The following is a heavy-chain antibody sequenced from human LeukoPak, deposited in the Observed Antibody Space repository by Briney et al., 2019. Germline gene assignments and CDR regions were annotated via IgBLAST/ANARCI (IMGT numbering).Heavy chain of an antibody. J-gene: IGHJ4*02. D-gene: IGHD5-24*01. V-gene: IGHV3-23*01. CDR1: GVTFSSYA. CDR2: ISGSGGST. CDR3: AKEMATFFDY. Sequence: PGGSLRLSCAASGVTFSSYAMSCARQAPGKGLECVSAISGSGGSTYYADSVKGRFTISRDNSKNTLYLQMNSLRAGDTAVYYCAKEMATFFDYWGQGTLVTVSS.